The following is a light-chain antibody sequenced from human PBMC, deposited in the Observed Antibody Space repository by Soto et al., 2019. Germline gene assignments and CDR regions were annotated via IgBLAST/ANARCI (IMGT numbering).Light chain of an antibody. V-gene: IGLV2-14*01. Sequence: QSALTQPASVSGSPGQSITISCTGTSSDVGGYNYVSWYQQHPGKAPKLMIYEVNDRPSGVSNRFSGSKSGNTASLTISGLQAEDEDDYYCSSYTSSSTQVFGGGTKLTVL. J-gene: IGLJ2*01. CDR3: SSYTSSSTQV. CDR2: EVN. CDR1: SSDVGGYNY.